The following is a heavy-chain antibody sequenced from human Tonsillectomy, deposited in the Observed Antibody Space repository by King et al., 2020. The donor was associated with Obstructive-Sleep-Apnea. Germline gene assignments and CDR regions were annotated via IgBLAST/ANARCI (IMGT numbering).Heavy chain of an antibody. CDR2: IDPSDSFT. V-gene: IGHV5-10-1*03. Sequence: VQLVESGAEVKKPGESLRISCKGSGYTFTGYWISWVRQMPGKGLEWMGRIDPSDSFTNYIPSFQGHVTMSADKSISTAYLQWSSLKASDTAIYYCARHFGGSARFDDWGQGTLATVSA. D-gene: IGHD3-16*01. CDR1: GYTFTGYW. CDR3: ARHFGGSARFDD. J-gene: IGHJ4*02.